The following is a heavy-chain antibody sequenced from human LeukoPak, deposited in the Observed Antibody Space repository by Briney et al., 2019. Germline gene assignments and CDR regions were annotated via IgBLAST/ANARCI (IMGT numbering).Heavy chain of an antibody. CDR3: ARALVPAAIRVRPYDAFDI. CDR1: GYTFTGYY. V-gene: IGHV1-69*13. CDR2: IIPILGTA. D-gene: IGHD2-2*01. Sequence: GASVKVSCKASGYTFTGYYMHWVRQAPGQGLEWMGGIIPILGTANYAQKFQGRVTITADESTSTAYMELSSLRSEDTAVYYCARALVPAAIRVRPYDAFDIWGQGTMVTVSS. J-gene: IGHJ3*02.